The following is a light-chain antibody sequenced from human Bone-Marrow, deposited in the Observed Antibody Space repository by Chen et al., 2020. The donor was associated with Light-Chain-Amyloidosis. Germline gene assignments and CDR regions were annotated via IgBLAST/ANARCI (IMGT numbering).Light chain of an antibody. CDR3: QVWDRGSDRPV. V-gene: IGLV3-21*02. CDR2: DDR. Sequence: YVLTQSSSVSVAPGQPATIACGGNNIGSTSVHWYQQTPGQAPLLVVYDDRDRPSGIPERLSGSNSGNTATLTISRVEAGDEADYYCQVWDRGSDRPVFGGGTKLTVL. J-gene: IGLJ3*02. CDR1: NIGSTS.